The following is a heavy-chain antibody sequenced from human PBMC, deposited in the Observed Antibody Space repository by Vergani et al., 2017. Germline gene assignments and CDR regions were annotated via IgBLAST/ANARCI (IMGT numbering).Heavy chain of an antibody. Sequence: QVQLVQSGAEVKKPGSSVKVSCKASGGTFSSYTISWVRQAPGQGLEWMGRIIPILGIANYAQKFQGRVTITAAKSTSTAYMELSSRRSEDTAVYYCAREGNYYDSTGFGPWCSFDWGPGTLVTVSS. CDR2: IIPILGIA. J-gene: IGHJ4*02. CDR3: AREGNYYDSTGFGPWCSFD. V-gene: IGHV1-69*08. D-gene: IGHD3-22*01. CDR1: GGTFSSYT.